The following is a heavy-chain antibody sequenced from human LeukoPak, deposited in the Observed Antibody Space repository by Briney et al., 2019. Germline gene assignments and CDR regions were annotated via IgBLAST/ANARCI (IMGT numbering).Heavy chain of an antibody. D-gene: IGHD6-19*01. CDR1: GGTFSSYA. CDR3: ARGTLPSGWADPFDY. J-gene: IGHJ4*02. Sequence: SVKVSCKASGGTFSSYAISWVRQAPGQGLEWMGGIIPIFGTANYAQKLQGRVTMTTDTSTSTAYMELRSLRSDDTAVYYCARGTLPSGWADPFDYWGQGTLVTVSS. V-gene: IGHV1-69*05. CDR2: IIPIFGTA.